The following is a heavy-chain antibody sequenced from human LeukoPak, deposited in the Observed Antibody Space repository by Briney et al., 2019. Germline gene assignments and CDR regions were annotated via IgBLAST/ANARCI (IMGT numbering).Heavy chain of an antibody. CDR2: IRYDGSNK. CDR1: GFTFSSYG. Sequence: GGSLRLSCAASGFTFSSYGMHWVRQAPGKGLEWVAFIRYDGSNKYYADSVKGRFTISRDNSKNTLYLQMNSLRAEDTAVYYCAKGTSSYCDILTGSTGDYFDYWGQGTLVTVSS. J-gene: IGHJ4*02. CDR3: AKGTSSYCDILTGSTGDYFDY. V-gene: IGHV3-30*02. D-gene: IGHD3-9*01.